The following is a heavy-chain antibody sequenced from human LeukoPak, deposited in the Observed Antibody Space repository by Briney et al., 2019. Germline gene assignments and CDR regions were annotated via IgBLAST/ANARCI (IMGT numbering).Heavy chain of an antibody. CDR2: ISGSGSTI. CDR3: AGELELYNWFDP. J-gene: IGHJ5*02. CDR1: GFTFSSYE. D-gene: IGHD1-7*01. Sequence: GGSLRLSCATSGFTFSSYEMNWVRQAPGKGLEWVSYISGSGSTIYYADSVKGRFTIPRDNAKNSLYLQMNSLRAEDTAVYYCAGELELYNWFDPWGQGTLVTVSS. V-gene: IGHV3-48*03.